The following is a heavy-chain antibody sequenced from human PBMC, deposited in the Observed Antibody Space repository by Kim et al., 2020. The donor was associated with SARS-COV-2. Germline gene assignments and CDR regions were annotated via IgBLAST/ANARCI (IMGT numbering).Heavy chain of an antibody. V-gene: IGHV1-18*01. CDR2: VSPYNGNT. CDR3: ARDRAVDY. CDR1: GYTFTSYL. Sequence: ASVKVSCKASGYTFTSYLITWVRQAPGQGLEWMGWVSPYNGNTNYAQKFQGRVTMTTDSSTTTAYMEVRSLRSDDTALYYCARDRAVDYWGQGTLATVSS. J-gene: IGHJ4*02.